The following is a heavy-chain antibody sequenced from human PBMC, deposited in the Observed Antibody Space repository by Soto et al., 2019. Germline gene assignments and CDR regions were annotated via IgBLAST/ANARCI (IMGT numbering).Heavy chain of an antibody. J-gene: IGHJ6*02. D-gene: IGHD1-1*01. CDR3: SAPTETTADYCYGADV. CDR1: GFTSSRSA. V-gene: IGHV1-58*01. CDR2: VVVGSGYT. Sequence: SVKVSCKSCGFTSSRSAVLWVRQARGQRLEWIGWVVVGSGYTNYAQRFQERVTITTDMTTSTVYMELSSLRVDDTGVYYCSAPTETTADYCYGADVCGRGTSVTVS.